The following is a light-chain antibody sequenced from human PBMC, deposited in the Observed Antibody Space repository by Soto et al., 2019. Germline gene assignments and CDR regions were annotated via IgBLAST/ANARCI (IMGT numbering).Light chain of an antibody. CDR1: SSDVGGYNY. Sequence: QSVLTQPASVSGSPGQSITISRTGTSSDVGGYNYVSWYQQHPGKAPKLMIYEVSNRPSGVSNRFSGSKSGNTASLTISGLQAEDEADYYCSSYTSSSTLYVVFGGGTKVTVL. CDR2: EVS. CDR3: SSYTSSSTLYVV. J-gene: IGLJ2*01. V-gene: IGLV2-14*01.